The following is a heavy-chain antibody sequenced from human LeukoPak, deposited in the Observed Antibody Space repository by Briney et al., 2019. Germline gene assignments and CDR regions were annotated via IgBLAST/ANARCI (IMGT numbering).Heavy chain of an antibody. J-gene: IGHJ4*02. CDR2: IKEDGSEK. CDR1: GFTFSTYW. Sequence: GGSLRLSCATSGFTFSTYWMSWVRQAPGKGLEWVANIKEDGSEKYYGDSVKGRFTISRDNAKNSLYLQMNSLRAEDTAVYYCARDSSGYQWGQGTLVTVSS. CDR3: ARDSSGYQ. D-gene: IGHD3-22*01. V-gene: IGHV3-7*01.